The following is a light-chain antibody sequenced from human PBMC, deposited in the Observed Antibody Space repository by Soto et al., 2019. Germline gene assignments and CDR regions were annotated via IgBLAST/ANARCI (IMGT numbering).Light chain of an antibody. CDR2: DAS. V-gene: IGKV3-11*01. Sequence: EIVLTQSPATLSLSPGERATLSCRASQSVSSHLAWYQQKPGQAPRLLIYDASNRATGIPARFSGSGSGTDFTLTISSLETEDFAVYYCQQRSNWITFGQGTRLEIK. CDR1: QSVSSH. CDR3: QQRSNWIT. J-gene: IGKJ5*01.